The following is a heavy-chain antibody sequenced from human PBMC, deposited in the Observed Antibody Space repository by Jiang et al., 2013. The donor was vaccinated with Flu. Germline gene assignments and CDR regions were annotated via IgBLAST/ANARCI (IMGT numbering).Heavy chain of an antibody. CDR1: GGTFSSYA. D-gene: IGHD2-15*01. J-gene: IGHJ6*02. V-gene: IGHV1-69*01. CDR2: IIPIFGTA. CDR3: ASSLVVVVAARPDYYYGMDV. Sequence: GAEVKKPGSXVKVSCKASGGTFSSYAISWVRQAPGQGLEWMGGIIPIFGTANYAQKFQGRVTITADESTSTAYMELSSLRSEDTAVYYCASSLVVVVAARPDYYYGMDVWGQGTTVTVSS.